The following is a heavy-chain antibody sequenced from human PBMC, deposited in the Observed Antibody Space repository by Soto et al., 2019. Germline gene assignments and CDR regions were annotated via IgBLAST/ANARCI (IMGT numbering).Heavy chain of an antibody. V-gene: IGHV3-30*18. CDR3: AKVIGDVSSGYYFFFDAFDI. CDR1: GFTFSSYG. CDR2: ISYDGSNK. J-gene: IGHJ3*02. D-gene: IGHD3-22*01. Sequence: QVQLVESGGGVVQPGRSLRLSCAASGFTFSSYGMHWVRQAPGKGLEWVAVISYDGSNKYYADSVKGRFTISRDNSKNTLYLQMNSLRAEDTAVYYCAKVIGDVSSGYYFFFDAFDIWGQGTMVTVSS.